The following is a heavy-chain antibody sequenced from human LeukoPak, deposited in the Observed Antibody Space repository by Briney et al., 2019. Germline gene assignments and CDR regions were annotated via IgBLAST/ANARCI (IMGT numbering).Heavy chain of an antibody. CDR2: IIPIFGTA. D-gene: IGHD2-15*01. J-gene: IGHJ3*02. Sequence: SVTVSCKASGGTFSSYAISWVRQAPGQGLEWMGGIIPIFGTANYAQKFQGRVTITADESTSTAYMELSSLRSEDTAVYYCARGGDCSGGSCYWGAFDIWGQGTMVTVSS. V-gene: IGHV1-69*01. CDR1: GGTFSSYA. CDR3: ARGGDCSGGSCYWGAFDI.